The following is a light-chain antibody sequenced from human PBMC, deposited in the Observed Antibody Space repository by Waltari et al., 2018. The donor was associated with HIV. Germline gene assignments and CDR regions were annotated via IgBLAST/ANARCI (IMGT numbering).Light chain of an antibody. CDR3: QSYFSSNDVI. J-gene: IGLJ2*01. V-gene: IGLV6-57*04. CDR2: ENT. CDR1: SGRIASNY. Sequence: NFMLTQPHSVSESPGTTVIISCTRSSGRIASNYVQWYRQRPGSAPATVIYENTQRPSGVPDRFSGSIDSSSNSASLTISGLRTEDEADYYCQSYFSSNDVIFGGGTKLTVL.